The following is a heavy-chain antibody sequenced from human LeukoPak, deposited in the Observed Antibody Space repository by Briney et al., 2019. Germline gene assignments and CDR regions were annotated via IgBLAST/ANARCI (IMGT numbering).Heavy chain of an antibody. V-gene: IGHV3-23*01. Sequence: GGSLGLSCAASEFTFRSYAMSWVRQAPGKGLEWVSAISGSGDSTYYADSVKGRFTISRDNSKNTLYLQMNSLRAEDTAVYYCAKDRWAGITTNWFDPWGQGTLVTVSS. D-gene: IGHD3-16*01. J-gene: IGHJ5*02. CDR2: ISGSGDST. CDR3: AKDRWAGITTNWFDP. CDR1: EFTFRSYA.